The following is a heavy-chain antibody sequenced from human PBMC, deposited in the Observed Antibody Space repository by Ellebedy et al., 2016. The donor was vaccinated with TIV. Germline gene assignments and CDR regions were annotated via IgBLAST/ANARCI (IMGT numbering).Heavy chain of an antibody. J-gene: IGHJ4*02. V-gene: IGHV3-30*04. Sequence: GESLKISXEASGFTFGAYAIHWVRQAPGKGLEWVAFISYDGKNADYTDSVKGRFTISRDKSKNTVSLQMNSLRVEDTATYYCARDTDSSDWYGLVNFDNWGQGTLVTVSS. D-gene: IGHD6-19*01. CDR1: GFTFGAYA. CDR2: ISYDGKNA. CDR3: ARDTDSSDWYGLVNFDN.